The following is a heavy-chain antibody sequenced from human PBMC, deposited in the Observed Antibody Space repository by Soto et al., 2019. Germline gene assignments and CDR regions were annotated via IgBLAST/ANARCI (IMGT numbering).Heavy chain of an antibody. D-gene: IGHD2-2*01. CDR3: ARDGWRDIVLLPAAIGYYYYGMDV. Sequence: QVQLVQSGAEVKKPGSSVKVSCKASGGTFNSYAISWVRQAPGQGLEWMGGIIPIFGTANYAQKFQGRVTFTADESTSTAYMELSSLRSEDTAVYYCARDGWRDIVLLPAAIGYYYYGMDVGGQGTTVTVSS. CDR1: GGTFNSYA. J-gene: IGHJ6*02. CDR2: IIPIFGTA. V-gene: IGHV1-69*12.